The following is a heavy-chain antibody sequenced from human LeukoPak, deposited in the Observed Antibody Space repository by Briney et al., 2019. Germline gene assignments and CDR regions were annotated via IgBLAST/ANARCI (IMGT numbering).Heavy chain of an antibody. CDR2: TRNKANSYTT. Sequence: PGGSLRLSCAASGFTFSDHYMDWVRQAPGKGLEWVGRTRNKANSYTTEYAASVKGRFTISRDDSKNSRYLQMNSLNTEDTAVYYCARDLIGYCSSTSCNPYYYMDVWGKGTTVTVSS. V-gene: IGHV3-72*01. J-gene: IGHJ6*03. D-gene: IGHD2-2*01. CDR3: ARDLIGYCSSTSCNPYYYMDV. CDR1: GFTFSDHY.